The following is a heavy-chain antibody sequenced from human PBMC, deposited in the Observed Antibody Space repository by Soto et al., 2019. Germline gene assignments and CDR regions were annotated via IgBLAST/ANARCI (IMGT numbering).Heavy chain of an antibody. CDR2: MNPNSGNT. CDR1: GYTFTSYD. D-gene: IGHD5-12*01. J-gene: IGHJ6*02. Sequence: ASVKVSCKASGYTFTSYDINWVRQATGQGLEWMGWMNPNSGNTGYAQKFQGRVTMTRNTSISTAYMELSSLRSEDTAVYYCAGEAPRVRYSGYDYVLVSDYGMDVWGQGTTVTVSS. V-gene: IGHV1-8*01. CDR3: AGEAPRVRYSGYDYVLVSDYGMDV.